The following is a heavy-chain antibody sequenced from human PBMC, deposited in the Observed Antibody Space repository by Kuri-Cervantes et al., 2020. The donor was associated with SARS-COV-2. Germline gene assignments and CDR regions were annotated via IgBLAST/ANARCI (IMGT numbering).Heavy chain of an antibody. V-gene: IGHV3-53*04. CDR1: GFTFSSYW. J-gene: IGHJ5*02. CDR2: IYSGGST. Sequence: GESLKISCAASGFTFSSYWMSWVRQAPGKGLEWVSVIYSGGSTYYADSVKGRFTISRHNSKNTLYLQMNSLRAEDTAVYYCARVRGSNYGDYGWFDPWGQGTPVTVSS. D-gene: IGHD4-17*01. CDR3: ARVRGSNYGDYGWFDP.